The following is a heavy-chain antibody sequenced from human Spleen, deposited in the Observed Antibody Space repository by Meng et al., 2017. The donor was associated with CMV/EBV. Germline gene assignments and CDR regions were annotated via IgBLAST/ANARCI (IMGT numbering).Heavy chain of an antibody. Sequence: CKASGGTFSSYNISWVRQAPGQGLEWMGRIIPILGIANYAQKFQGRVTITADKSTSTAYMELSSLRSEDTAVYYCARDSIAVAGTDYWGQGTLVTVSS. CDR3: ARDSIAVAGTDY. D-gene: IGHD6-19*01. CDR1: GGTFSSYN. J-gene: IGHJ4*02. CDR2: IIPILGIA. V-gene: IGHV1-69*04.